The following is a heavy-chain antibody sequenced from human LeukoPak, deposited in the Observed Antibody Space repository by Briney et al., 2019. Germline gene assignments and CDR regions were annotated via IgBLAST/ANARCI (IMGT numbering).Heavy chain of an antibody. D-gene: IGHD5-12*01. V-gene: IGHV3-21*01. CDR1: GLTFSSYG. CDR2: ISTTGGTT. Sequence: GGSLRLSCAASGLTFSSYGMSWVRQAPGRGLEWVSAISTTGGTTYYADSVKGRFTISRDNAKNSLYLQMNSLRAEDTAVYYCARGGRWLRFPHYYYYMDVWGKGTTVTVSS. J-gene: IGHJ6*03. CDR3: ARGGRWLRFPHYYYYMDV.